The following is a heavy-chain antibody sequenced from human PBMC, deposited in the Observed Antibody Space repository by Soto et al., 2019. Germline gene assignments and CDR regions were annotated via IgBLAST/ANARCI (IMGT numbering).Heavy chain of an antibody. D-gene: IGHD4-17*01. CDR2: IVVGSGNT. V-gene: IGHV1-58*01. CDR3: ARLPTLTNWFDP. Sequence: GASVKVSCKASGFTFTSSAVHWVRQARGQRLEWIGWIVVGSGNTNYAQKLQGRVTMTTDTSTSTAYMELRSLRSDDTAVYYCARLPTLTNWFDPWGQGTLVTAPQ. J-gene: IGHJ5*02. CDR1: GFTFTSSA.